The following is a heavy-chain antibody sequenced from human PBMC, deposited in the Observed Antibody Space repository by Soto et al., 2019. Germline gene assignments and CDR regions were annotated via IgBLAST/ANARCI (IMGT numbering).Heavy chain of an antibody. J-gene: IGHJ4*02. Sequence: PSVKVSCKASGYTFTGYYMHWVRQAPGQGLEWMGWINPNSGGTNYAQKFQGRVTMTRDTSISTAYMELSRLRSDDTALYYCARAPHYYVSGSYYLLDYWGQGTLVTVSS. V-gene: IGHV1-2*02. CDR1: GYTFTGYY. CDR2: INPNSGGT. D-gene: IGHD3-10*01. CDR3: ARAPHYYVSGSYYLLDY.